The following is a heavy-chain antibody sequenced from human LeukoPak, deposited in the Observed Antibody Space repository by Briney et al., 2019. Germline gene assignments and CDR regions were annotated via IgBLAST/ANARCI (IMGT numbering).Heavy chain of an antibody. CDR3: ARGYSYDFNY. D-gene: IGHD5-18*01. CDR2: INPNSGDT. CDR1: GYTFTGYY. J-gene: IGHJ4*02. V-gene: IGHV1-2*06. Sequence: ASVKVSCKASGYTFTGYYLHWVRQAPGQGLEWVGRINPNSGDTNYAQNFQGRVTMTRDTSISTAYIDRSRLRSDDTAVYYCARGYSYDFNYWGQGTLVTVSS.